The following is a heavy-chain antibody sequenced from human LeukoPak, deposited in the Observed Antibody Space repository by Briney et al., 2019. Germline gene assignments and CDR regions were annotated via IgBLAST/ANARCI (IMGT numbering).Heavy chain of an antibody. J-gene: IGHJ4*02. CDR1: GGTFSGHY. V-gene: IGHV4-34*01. CDR2: INDSGST. Sequence: SETLSLTCAVYGGTFSGHYWSWIRQPQGQGLQLIGEINDSGSTNYTPSLKTRVTISVDTSKSQFFLKLSSVTAANTAVYYCARRPYCSSTSCYEVDYWGQGTLVTVSS. CDR3: ARRPYCSSTSCYEVDY. D-gene: IGHD2-2*01.